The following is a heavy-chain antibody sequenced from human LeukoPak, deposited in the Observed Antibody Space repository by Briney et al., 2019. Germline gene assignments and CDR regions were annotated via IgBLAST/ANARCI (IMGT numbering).Heavy chain of an antibody. CDR3: VSAYGGLLDY. CDR2: ISANGDTI. CDR1: GFTFTTYE. V-gene: IGHV3-48*03. J-gene: IGHJ4*02. D-gene: IGHD3-16*01. Sequence: GGSLRLSCAASGFTFTTYEMNWVRQAPGKGLEWLSYISANGDTIYYADSVKGRFTISRDNGRKSLYLQMNSLRVEDTGIYYCVSAYGGLLDYWGQGTLVTVSP.